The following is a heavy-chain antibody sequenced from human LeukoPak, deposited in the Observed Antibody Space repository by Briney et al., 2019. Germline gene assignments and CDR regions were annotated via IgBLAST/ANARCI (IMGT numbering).Heavy chain of an antibody. CDR1: GFTFSSYW. V-gene: IGHV3-7*01. Sequence: GGSLRLSCAASGFTFSSYWMSWVRQAPGKGLEWVANIKEDGSERYYVDSVKGRFTISRDNAKNSLYLQMNSLRAEDTAVYYCARGGQLWPQYYFDYWGQGTLVTVSS. J-gene: IGHJ4*02. CDR2: IKEDGSER. D-gene: IGHD5-18*01. CDR3: ARGGQLWPQYYFDY.